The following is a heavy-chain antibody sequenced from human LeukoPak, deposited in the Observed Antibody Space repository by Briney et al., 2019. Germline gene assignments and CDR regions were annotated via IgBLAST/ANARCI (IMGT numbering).Heavy chain of an antibody. V-gene: IGHV4-34*01. CDR2: INHRGST. D-gene: IGHD1-26*01. CDR3: ARSWAGMYYPFYYFDF. CDR1: GDSFSGYY. J-gene: IGHJ4*02. Sequence: PSETLSLTCAVYGDSFSGYYWSWIRQPPGKGLEWIAEINHRGSTHYNPSLKSRVNTSVDTSKNQFSLNLDSVTAADTAVYYCARSWAGMYYPFYYFDFWGQGTLVSVSS.